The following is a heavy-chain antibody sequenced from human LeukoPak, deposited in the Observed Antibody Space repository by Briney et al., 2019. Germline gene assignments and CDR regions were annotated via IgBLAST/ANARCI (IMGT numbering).Heavy chain of an antibody. CDR1: GYSFTSYG. CDR2: IYPGESDT. J-gene: IGHJ6*02. V-gene: IGHV5-51*01. CDR3: ARRTYDYDSSGNCVGSGCYFYGMDV. Sequence: MRGGSLQISCKCSGYSFTSYGIGGGRQVPGKGVEWMGIIYPGESDTRYSPSFQGQVTILADKSIRTPYLHWSSLKASDTAMYYCARRTYDYDSSGNCVGSGCYFYGMDVWGQGTTVTVSS. D-gene: IGHD3-22*01.